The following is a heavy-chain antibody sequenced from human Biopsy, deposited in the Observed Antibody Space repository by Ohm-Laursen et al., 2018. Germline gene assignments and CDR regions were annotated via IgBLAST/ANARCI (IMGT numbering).Heavy chain of an antibody. V-gene: IGHV4-38-2*01. CDR1: GYSISSDYR. Sequence: PGTLSLTCAVSGYSISSDYRWGWIRQAPGKTLEWLGNIFKDGNTHYNPSLRSRLIISIDTSKNQFSLMMTSVSGADKAVYFCARVGSGWAPFDKWGPGTLVTVSS. CDR3: ARVGSGWAPFDK. D-gene: IGHD6-19*01. J-gene: IGHJ4*02. CDR2: IFKDGNT.